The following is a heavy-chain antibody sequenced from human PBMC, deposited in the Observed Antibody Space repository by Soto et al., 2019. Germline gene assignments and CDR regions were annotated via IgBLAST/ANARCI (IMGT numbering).Heavy chain of an antibody. CDR2: IKSKTDGGTT. CDR3: TTSRGYSGYGYLDYFDY. J-gene: IGHJ4*02. Sequence: GGSLRLSCAASGFTFSNAWMSWVRQAPGKGLEWVGRIKSKTDGGTTDYAAPVKGRFTISRDDSKNTLYLQMNSLKTEDTAVYYCTTSRGYSGYGYLDYFDYWGQGTLVTVSS. V-gene: IGHV3-15*01. CDR1: GFTFSNAW. D-gene: IGHD5-12*01.